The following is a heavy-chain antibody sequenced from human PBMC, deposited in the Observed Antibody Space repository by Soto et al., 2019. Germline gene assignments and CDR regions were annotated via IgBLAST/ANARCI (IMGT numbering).Heavy chain of an antibody. J-gene: IGHJ3*02. D-gene: IGHD1-26*01. V-gene: IGHV3-21*04. CDR1: GFTFSSYS. Sequence: PGGSLRLSCAASGFTFSSYSMNWVRQAPGKGLEWVSSISSSSSYIYYADSVKGRFTISRDNAKNSLYLQMNSLRSEGTAVYYCATDRGPLLLSPDDAFDIWGQGTMVT. CDR3: ATDRGPLLLSPDDAFDI. CDR2: ISSSSSYI.